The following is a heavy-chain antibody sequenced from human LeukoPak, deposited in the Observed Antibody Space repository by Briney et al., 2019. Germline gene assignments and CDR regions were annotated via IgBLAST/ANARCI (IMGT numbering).Heavy chain of an antibody. Sequence: GGSLRLSCAASGFTFSSYSMNWVRQAPGKGLDWVSYIGSSAIYYADSVKGRFTISRDNAKNSLYLQMNSLRAEDTAVYYCARDLYNSGSYFSSGDAFDIWGQGTLVTVSS. CDR3: ARDLYNSGSYFSSGDAFDI. CDR2: IGSSAI. J-gene: IGHJ3*02. D-gene: IGHD3-10*01. V-gene: IGHV3-48*04. CDR1: GFTFSSYS.